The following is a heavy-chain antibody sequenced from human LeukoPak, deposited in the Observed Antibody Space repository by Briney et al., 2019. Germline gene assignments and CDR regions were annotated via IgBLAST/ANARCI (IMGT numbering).Heavy chain of an antibody. J-gene: IGHJ4*02. Sequence: ASVKVSCKASGYTFTGYYMHWVRQAPGQGLEWMGWINPNSGGTNYAQKFQGRVTMTRDTSISTAYMELSRLRSDDTAVYYCARLFRGSGSYRPFDYWGQGTLVTVSS. CDR3: ARLFRGSGSYRPFDY. CDR2: INPNSGGT. CDR1: GYTFTGYY. V-gene: IGHV1-2*02. D-gene: IGHD1-26*01.